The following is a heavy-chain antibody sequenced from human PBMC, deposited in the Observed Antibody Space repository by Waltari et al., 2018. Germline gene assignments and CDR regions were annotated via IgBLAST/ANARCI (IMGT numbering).Heavy chain of an antibody. CDR1: GFTFADYA. D-gene: IGHD6-6*01. CDR3: AKDRAYSSSCLWSDH. CDR2: ISWNSGRI. Sequence: EVQLVESGGDLVQPGRSLRLSCAASGFTFADYAMRWVRQAPGRGLEWVSGISWNSGRIGYADPVKERFSVSGDGATSPVYLQMNCRRAEYTALYYCAKDRAYSSSCLWSDHWGQGTRVTVSA. J-gene: IGHJ5*02. V-gene: IGHV3-9*01.